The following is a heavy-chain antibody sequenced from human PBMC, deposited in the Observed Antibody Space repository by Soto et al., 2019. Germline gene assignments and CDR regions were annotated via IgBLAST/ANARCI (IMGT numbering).Heavy chain of an antibody. CDR2: ISGSDGKT. Sequence: PGGSLRLSCAASGFTFRSYAMHWVRQAPGKGLEWVSTISGSDGKTFYADSVKGRFSISRDTSKNMLYLQMNNLRGDDTAVYYCVRWSYLDYWGQGTRVTVSS. D-gene: IGHD3-3*01. CDR3: VRWSYLDY. CDR1: GFTFRSYA. V-gene: IGHV3-23*01. J-gene: IGHJ4*02.